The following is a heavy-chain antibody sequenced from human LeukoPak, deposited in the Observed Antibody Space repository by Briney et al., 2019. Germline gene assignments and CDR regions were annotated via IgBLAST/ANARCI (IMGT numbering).Heavy chain of an antibody. Sequence: PSETLSLTCTVSGGSISSYYWSWIRQPPGKGLEWIGYIYYSGSTNYNPSLKSRVTISVDTSKNQFSLKLSSVTAADTAVYYCARVPPGYAFDIWGQGTMVTVSS. J-gene: IGHJ3*02. D-gene: IGHD3-10*01. V-gene: IGHV4-59*01. CDR3: ARVPPGYAFDI. CDR1: GGSISSYY. CDR2: IYYSGST.